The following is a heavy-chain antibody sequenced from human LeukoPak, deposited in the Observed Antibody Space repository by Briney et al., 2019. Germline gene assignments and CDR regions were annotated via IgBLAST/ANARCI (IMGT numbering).Heavy chain of an antibody. D-gene: IGHD4-17*01. CDR2: IWHDGSNK. V-gene: IGHV3-33*01. J-gene: IGHJ4*02. Sequence: QPGRSLRLSCAASGFTFSSYGMHWVRQAPGKGLEWVTVIWHDGSNKYYADSVKGRFTISRDNSKNTLYLQMNSLRAEDTAVYYCARDDYGDYVWSQPTFDYWGQGTLVTVSS. CDR3: ARDDYGDYVWSQPTFDY. CDR1: GFTFSSYG.